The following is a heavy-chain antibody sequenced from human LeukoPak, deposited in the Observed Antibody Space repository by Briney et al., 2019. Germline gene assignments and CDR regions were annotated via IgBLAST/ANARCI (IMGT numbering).Heavy chain of an antibody. CDR1: GYSLSSGYY. Sequence: SETLSLTCSVSGYSLSSGYYWGWIRQPPARGLEWIGSIYYTGGTLYNPSLKSRVSMSVDTSTNQFSLKLTSVTAADTAVYYCARDRTGRNTAQDDYWGQGTLVTVSS. CDR2: IYYTGGT. D-gene: IGHD5-18*01. J-gene: IGHJ4*02. CDR3: ARDRTGRNTAQDDY. V-gene: IGHV4-38-2*02.